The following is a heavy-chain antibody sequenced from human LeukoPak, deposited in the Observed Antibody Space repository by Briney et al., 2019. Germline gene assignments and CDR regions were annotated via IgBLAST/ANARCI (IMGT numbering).Heavy chain of an antibody. CDR1: GGSFSGYY. CDR3: ARGHKVVVPAANYYFDY. D-gene: IGHD2-2*01. CDR2: INHSGST. Sequence: KPSETLSLTCAVYGGSFSGYYWSWIRQPPGKGLEWIGEINHSGSTNYNPSLKSRVTISVDTSKNQFSLKLSSVTAADTAVYYCARGHKVVVPAANYYFDYWGQGTLVTVSS. J-gene: IGHJ4*02. V-gene: IGHV4-34*01.